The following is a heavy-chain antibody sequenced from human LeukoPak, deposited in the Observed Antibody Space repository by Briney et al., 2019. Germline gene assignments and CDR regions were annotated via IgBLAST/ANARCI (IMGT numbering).Heavy chain of an antibody. J-gene: IGHJ4*02. D-gene: IGHD3-3*01. CDR1: GYTFTGYY. CDR3: ARDGGNLRFLEWLLDY. CDR2: INPNSGGT. V-gene: IGHV1-2*02. Sequence: ASVKVSCKASGYTFTGYYMHWVRQAPRQGLEWMGWINPNSGGTNYAQKFQGRVTMTRDTSISTAYMELSRLRSDDTAVYYCARDGGNLRFLEWLLDYWGQGTLVTVSS.